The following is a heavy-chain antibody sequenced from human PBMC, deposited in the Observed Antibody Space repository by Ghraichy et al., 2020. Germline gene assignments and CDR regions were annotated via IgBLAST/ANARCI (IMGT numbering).Heavy chain of an antibody. CDR3: MRDFGGSAD. CDR1: GFTFSNYW. V-gene: IGHV3-7*01. Sequence: GGSLRLSCAASGFTFSNYWMTWVRQAPGKGLEWVANIKQDETQKYYVDSVKGRFTISRDNAKNLMYLQMNSLRAEDTAVYYCMRDFGGSADWGQGTLVTVSS. J-gene: IGHJ4*02. CDR2: IKQDETQK. D-gene: IGHD1-26*01.